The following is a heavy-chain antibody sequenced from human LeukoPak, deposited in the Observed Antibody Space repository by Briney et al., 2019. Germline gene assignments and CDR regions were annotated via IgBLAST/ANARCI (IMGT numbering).Heavy chain of an antibody. V-gene: IGHV3-48*03. CDR2: ISSSGSTI. Sequence: GGSLRLSCAASGFTFSSYEMNWVRQAPGKGLEWVSYISSSGSTIYYADPVKGRFTISRDNAKNSLYLQMNSLRAEDTAVYYCARAESSSWYYFDYWGQGTLVTVSS. J-gene: IGHJ4*02. D-gene: IGHD6-13*01. CDR3: ARAESSSWYYFDY. CDR1: GFTFSSYE.